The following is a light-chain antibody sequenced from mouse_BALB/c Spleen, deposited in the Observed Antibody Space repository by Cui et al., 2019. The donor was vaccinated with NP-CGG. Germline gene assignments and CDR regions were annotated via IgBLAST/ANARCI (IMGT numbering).Light chain of an antibody. Sequence: HAVVTQESALTTSPGETVTLTCRSSTGAVTTSNYANWVQEKPDHLFTGLIGGTNNRVPGVPARFSGSLIGDKAALTLTGAQTEDEAMYFCALWYSNHWVFGGGTKLTVL. V-gene: IGLV1*01. CDR2: GTN. CDR3: ALWYSNHWV. J-gene: IGLJ1*01. CDR1: TGAVTTSNY.